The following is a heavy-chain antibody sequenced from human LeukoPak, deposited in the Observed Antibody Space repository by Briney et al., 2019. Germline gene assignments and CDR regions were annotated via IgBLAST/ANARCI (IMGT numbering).Heavy chain of an antibody. Sequence: PGGSLRLSCAAFGFTFSSYGMHWVRQAPGKGLEWVAVIWYDGNNKYYADSVKGRFTISRDNSRNTLSLQMNSLRAEDTAMYFCARDLASSFDYWGQGTLVTVSS. V-gene: IGHV3-33*01. CDR3: ARDLASSFDY. CDR2: IWYDGNNK. D-gene: IGHD2-2*01. CDR1: GFTFSSYG. J-gene: IGHJ4*02.